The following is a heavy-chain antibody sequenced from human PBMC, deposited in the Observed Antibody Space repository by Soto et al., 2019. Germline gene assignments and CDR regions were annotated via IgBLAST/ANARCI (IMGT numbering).Heavy chain of an antibody. V-gene: IGHV4-4*07. CDR3: ACQSQSGPCYSYYGMDV. CDR2: IYTSGST. CDR1: GGSISNYY. D-gene: IGHD3-10*01. Sequence: QLQLQESGPGLVKPSETLSLTCTVSGGSISNYYWDWIRQPAGKGLEWIGRIYTSGSTNYNPSLKSRVTMSGDTSKNQFSLNLNSVTAADTAVYYCACQSQSGPCYSYYGMDVWGQGTTVTVSS. J-gene: IGHJ6*02.